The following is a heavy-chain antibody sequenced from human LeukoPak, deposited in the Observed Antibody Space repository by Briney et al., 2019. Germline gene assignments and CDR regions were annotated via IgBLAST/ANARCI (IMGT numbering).Heavy chain of an antibody. CDR2: INPSGGST. Sequence: ASAKVSCKTSGYTFTTYYIHWVRQAPGQGLEWMGIINPSGGSTSSAQKFQGRVTMTRDTSTNTVYMELSSLRSEDTAVYYCARDLIDFGGNYQRTFDYWGQGTLVTVSS. CDR3: ARDLIDFGGNYQRTFDY. CDR1: GYTFTTYY. D-gene: IGHD1-26*01. V-gene: IGHV1-46*01. J-gene: IGHJ4*02.